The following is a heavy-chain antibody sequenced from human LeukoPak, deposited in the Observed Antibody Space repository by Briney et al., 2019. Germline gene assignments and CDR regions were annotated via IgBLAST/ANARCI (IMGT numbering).Heavy chain of an antibody. CDR1: GSTFCSYA. D-gene: IGHD1-20*01. CDR3: ARAINWNDVANWFDP. J-gene: IGHJ5*02. CDR2: IIPIFGTA. V-gene: IGHV1-69*13. Sequence: SVKVSCKASGSTFCSYAISWVRQAPGQGLEWLGGIIPIFGTANYAQKFQGRVTITADESTSTAYMELSSLRSEDTAVYYCARAINWNDVANWFDPWGQGTLVTVSS.